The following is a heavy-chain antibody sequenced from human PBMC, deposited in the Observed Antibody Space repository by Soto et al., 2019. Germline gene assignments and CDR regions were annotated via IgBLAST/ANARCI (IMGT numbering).Heavy chain of an antibody. Sequence: EVQLVESGGGLVKPGGSLRLSCAASGFTFSSYSMNWVRQAPGKGLEWVSSISSSSSYIYYADSVKGRVTISRDNAKNSLYLQMNSLRAEDTAVYYCARDQPGYSYGYGLGYWGQGTLVTVSS. V-gene: IGHV3-21*01. CDR2: ISSSSSYI. D-gene: IGHD5-18*01. J-gene: IGHJ4*02. CDR1: GFTFSSYS. CDR3: ARDQPGYSYGYGLGY.